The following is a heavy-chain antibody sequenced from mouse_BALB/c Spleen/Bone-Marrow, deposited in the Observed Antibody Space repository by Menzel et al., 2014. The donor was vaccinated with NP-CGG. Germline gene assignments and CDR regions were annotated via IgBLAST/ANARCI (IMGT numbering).Heavy chain of an antibody. J-gene: IGHJ4*01. V-gene: IGHV1S56*01. Sequence: VKVVESGPELVKPGASVRISCKASGYTFTSFYIYWVRQRPGQGLEWIGWIYPGDFNTKYNEKFEGKATLTADKSSSTASMQLSSLTSEDSAVYFCARKSQRAYDSMNYWGQGTSVTVSS. D-gene: IGHD2-4*01. CDR2: IYPGDFNT. CDR1: GYTFTSFY. CDR3: ARKSQRAYDSMNY.